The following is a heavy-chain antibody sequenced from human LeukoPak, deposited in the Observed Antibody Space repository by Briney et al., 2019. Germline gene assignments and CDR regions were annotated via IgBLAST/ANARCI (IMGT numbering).Heavy chain of an antibody. V-gene: IGHV3-66*01. D-gene: IGHD2-15*01. CDR2: IYSGGST. J-gene: IGHJ4*02. CDR3: ARDTSYCSGGSCYRTFDY. CDR1: GFTVSSNY. Sequence: GGSLRLSCAASGFTVSSNYMSWVRQAPGRRLEWAPVIYSGGSTYYADSVKGRFTISRDNAKNSLYLQMNSLRAEDTAVYYCARDTSYCSGGSCYRTFDYWGQGTLVTVSS.